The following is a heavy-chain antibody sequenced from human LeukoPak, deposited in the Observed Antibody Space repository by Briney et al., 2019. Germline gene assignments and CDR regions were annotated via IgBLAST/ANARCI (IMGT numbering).Heavy chain of an antibody. CDR1: GYTFTSYY. CDR2: INPSGGST. J-gene: IGHJ4*02. V-gene: IGHV1-46*01. CDR3: ARARYNWNDEVRNDY. D-gene: IGHD1-1*01. Sequence: GASVKVSCKASGYTFTSYYMHWVRQAPGQGLEWMGIINPSGGSTSYAQKFQGRVTMTRDTSTSTVYMELSSLRSEDTAVYYCARARYNWNDEVRNDYWGQGTLVTVSS.